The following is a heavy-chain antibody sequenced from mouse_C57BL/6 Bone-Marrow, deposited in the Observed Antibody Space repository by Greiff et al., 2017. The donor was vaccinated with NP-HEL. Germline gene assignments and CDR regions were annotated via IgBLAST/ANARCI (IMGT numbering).Heavy chain of an antibody. CDR1: GYTFTDYN. Sequence: VQLKQSGPELVKPGASVKMSCKASGYTFTDYNMHWVKQSHGKSLEWIGYINPNNGGTSYNQKFKGKATLTVNKSSSTAYMELRSLTSEDSAVYYCARSTVVGGYYFDYWGQGTTLTVSS. CDR3: ARSTVVGGYYFDY. CDR2: INPNNGGT. V-gene: IGHV1-22*01. D-gene: IGHD1-1*01. J-gene: IGHJ2*01.